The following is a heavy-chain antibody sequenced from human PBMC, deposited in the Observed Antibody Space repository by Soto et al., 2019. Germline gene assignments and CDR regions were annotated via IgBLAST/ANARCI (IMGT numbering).Heavy chain of an antibody. Sequence: PSETLSLTCPVSGCSISSSGYYWGWIRQPPGKGLEWIGSIYYSGSTYYNPSLKSRVTISVDTSKNQFSLKLSSVTAADTAVYYCARRSSGSFYAFDIWGQGTMVTVSS. CDR2: IYYSGST. CDR3: ARRSSGSFYAFDI. CDR1: GCSISSSGYY. J-gene: IGHJ3*02. D-gene: IGHD1-26*01. V-gene: IGHV4-39*01.